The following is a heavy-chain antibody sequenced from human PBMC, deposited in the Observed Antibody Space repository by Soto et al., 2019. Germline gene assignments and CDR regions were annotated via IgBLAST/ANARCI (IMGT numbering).Heavy chain of an antibody. CDR3: ARGTGDYAFDI. CDR2: IIPIFGTA. J-gene: IGHJ3*02. V-gene: IGHV1-69*13. Sequence: AASVKVSCKASGGTFSSYAISWVRQAPGQGLEWMGGIIPIFGTANYAQKFQGRVTITADESTSTAYMELSSLRSEDTAVYYCARGTGDYAFDIWGQGTMVTVSS. D-gene: IGHD7-27*01. CDR1: GGTFSSYA.